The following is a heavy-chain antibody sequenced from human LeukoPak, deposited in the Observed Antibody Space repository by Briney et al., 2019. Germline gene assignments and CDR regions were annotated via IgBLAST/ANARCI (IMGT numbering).Heavy chain of an antibody. CDR3: ARPTVTANRYFDY. CDR2: INHSGST. J-gene: IGHJ4*02. Sequence: PSETLSLTCAVYGGSFSGYYWSWIRQPPGKGLEWIGEINHSGSTNYNPSLKSRVTISVDTSKNQFSLKLSSVTAADTAVYYCARPTVTANRYFDYWGQGTLVTVSS. CDR1: GGSFSGYY. D-gene: IGHD2-21*02. V-gene: IGHV4-34*01.